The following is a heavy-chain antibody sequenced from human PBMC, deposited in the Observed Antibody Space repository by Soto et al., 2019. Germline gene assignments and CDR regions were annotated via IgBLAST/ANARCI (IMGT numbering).Heavy chain of an antibody. J-gene: IGHJ4*02. D-gene: IGHD6-6*01. CDR1: GFTFSSYW. CDR3: EIVGGSSWH. Sequence: EVQLVESGGGLVQPGGSLRLSCAASGFTFSSYWMHWVRQAPGKGLVWVSRINGDGGTTNYADSVKGRFTISRDNAKNTLFLQMNSLRVEDAAVYYCEIVGGSSWHWRQGTLVTVSS. CDR2: INGDGGTT. V-gene: IGHV3-74*01.